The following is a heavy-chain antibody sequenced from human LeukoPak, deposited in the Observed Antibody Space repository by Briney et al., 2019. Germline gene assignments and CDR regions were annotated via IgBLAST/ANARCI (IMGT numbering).Heavy chain of an antibody. V-gene: IGHV4-34*01. Sequence: SETLSLTCAVYGGSFSGYYWSWIRQPPGKGLEWIGEINHSGSTNYNPSLKSRVTISVDTSKNQFSLKLSSVTAADTAVYYCAREVSGLYYYYYYYMDVWGKGTTVTVSS. D-gene: IGHD2-2*02. J-gene: IGHJ6*03. CDR1: GGSFSGYY. CDR2: INHSGST. CDR3: AREVSGLYYYYYYYMDV.